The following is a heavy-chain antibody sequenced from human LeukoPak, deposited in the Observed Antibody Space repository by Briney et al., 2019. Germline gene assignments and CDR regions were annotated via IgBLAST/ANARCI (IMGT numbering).Heavy chain of an antibody. CDR2: IIPIFGTA. V-gene: IGHV1-69*05. Sequence: SVKVSCKASGGTFSSYAISWVRQAPGQGLEWMGGIIPIFGTANYAQKFQGRVTITTDESTSTAYMKLSSLRSEDTAVYYCARVYYDSSGYYYSDYWGQGTLVTVSS. D-gene: IGHD3-22*01. J-gene: IGHJ4*02. CDR3: ARVYYDSSGYYYSDY. CDR1: GGTFSSYA.